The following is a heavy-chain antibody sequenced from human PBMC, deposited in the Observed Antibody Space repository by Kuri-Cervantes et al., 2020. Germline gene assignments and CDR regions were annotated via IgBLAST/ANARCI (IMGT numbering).Heavy chain of an antibody. Sequence: ESLKISCASSGFTFSSYAMNWVRQAPGKGPEWVSVISGGGDATYYADPVKGRFTISRDNAKNTLSLQMNILRAEDTAVYYCARFGGGISWGQGTLVTDSS. V-gene: IGHV3-23*01. CDR1: GFTFSSYA. J-gene: IGHJ4*02. CDR3: ARFGGGIS. D-gene: IGHD2-15*01. CDR2: ISGGGDAT.